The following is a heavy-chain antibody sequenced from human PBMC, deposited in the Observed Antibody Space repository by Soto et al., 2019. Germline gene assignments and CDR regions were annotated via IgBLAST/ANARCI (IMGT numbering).Heavy chain of an antibody. CDR1: GYTFTSYD. CDR2: MNPNSGNT. Sequence: ASVKVSCKASGYTFTSYDINWVRQATGQGLEWMGWMNPNSGNTGYAQKFQGRVTMTRNTSISTAYMELSSLRSEDTAVYYCAKDRRLSGYNDAFDIWGQGTMVTVSS. D-gene: IGHD5-12*01. V-gene: IGHV1-8*01. CDR3: AKDRRLSGYNDAFDI. J-gene: IGHJ3*02.